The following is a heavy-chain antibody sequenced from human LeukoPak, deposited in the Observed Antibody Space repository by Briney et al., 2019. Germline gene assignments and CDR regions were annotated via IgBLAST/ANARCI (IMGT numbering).Heavy chain of an antibody. CDR1: GGSFSGYY. D-gene: IGHD2-15*01. V-gene: IGHV4-34*01. CDR2: INNSGST. J-gene: IGHJ4*02. Sequence: SETLSLTCAVYGGSFSGYYWSWIRQPPGKGLEWIGEINNSGSTNYNPSLKSRVTISVDTSKNQFSLKLSSVTAADTAVYYCARWLGYCSGGSCPNFDYWGQGTLVTVSS. CDR3: ARWLGYCSGGSCPNFDY.